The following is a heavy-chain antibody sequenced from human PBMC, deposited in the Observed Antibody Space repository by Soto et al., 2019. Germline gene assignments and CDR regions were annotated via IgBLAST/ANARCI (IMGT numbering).Heavy chain of an antibody. D-gene: IGHD6-13*01. V-gene: IGHV3-64*01. CDR2: ISNNGAHT. CDR1: GFTFSNYE. J-gene: IGHJ6*03. Sequence: EAQLVESGGGLVQPGGSLRLSCAASGFTFSNYEMHWVLQAPGKGLEYVSGISNNGAHTDYAKSVKGRFTISRDNSENTLYLQMGSLRAEDMDLYYCARRGYGSRWPNVYMDVWGKGTTVTVSS. CDR3: ARRGYGSRWPNVYMDV.